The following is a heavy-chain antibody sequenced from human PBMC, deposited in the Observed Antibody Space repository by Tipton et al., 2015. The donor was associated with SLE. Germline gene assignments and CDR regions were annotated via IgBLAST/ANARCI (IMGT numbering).Heavy chain of an antibody. J-gene: IGHJ5*02. CDR3: ARHAGGRLLWFDP. Sequence: TLSLTCTVSGGSISSYYWSWIRQPPGKGLEWIGYIYTSGSTNYNPSLKSRVTISVDTSKNQFSLKLSSVTAADTAVYYCARHAGGRLLWFDPWGQGTLVTVSS. V-gene: IGHV4-4*09. CDR1: GGSISSYY. CDR2: IYTSGST. D-gene: IGHD3-16*01.